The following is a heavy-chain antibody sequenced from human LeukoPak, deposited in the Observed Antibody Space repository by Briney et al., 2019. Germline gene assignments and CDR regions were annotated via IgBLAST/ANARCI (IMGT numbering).Heavy chain of an antibody. D-gene: IGHD1-1*01. CDR1: GFTFSSYA. CDR2: ISGSGGST. V-gene: IGHV3-23*01. CDR3: ARDWGTTLPFDY. J-gene: IGHJ4*02. Sequence: RPGGSLRLSCAASGFTFSSYAMSWVRQAPGKGLEWVSAISGSGGSTYYADSVKGRFTISRDNAKNSLYLQMNSLRAEDTAVYYCARDWGTTLPFDYWGQGTLVTVSS.